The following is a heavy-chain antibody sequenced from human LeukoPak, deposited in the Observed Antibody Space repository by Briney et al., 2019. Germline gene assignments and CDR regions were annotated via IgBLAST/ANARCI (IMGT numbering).Heavy chain of an antibody. Sequence: ASVTVSCMASRYTFTSYCMHWVRQARGQGLEWMGIINPSGGSTSYAQKFQGRVTMTRDMSTSTVYMELSSLRSEDTAVYYCARDRRIVGATYYFDYWGQGTLVTVSS. CDR3: ARDRRIVGATYYFDY. D-gene: IGHD1-26*01. CDR2: INPSGGST. V-gene: IGHV1-46*01. CDR1: RYTFTSYC. J-gene: IGHJ4*02.